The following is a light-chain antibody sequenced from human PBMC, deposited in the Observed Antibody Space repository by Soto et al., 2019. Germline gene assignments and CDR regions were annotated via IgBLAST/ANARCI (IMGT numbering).Light chain of an antibody. V-gene: IGKV1-8*01. CDR2: AAS. Sequence: AIRMTQSPSSFSASTGDRVTITCRASQGISSYLAWYQQKPGKAPKLLIYAASTLQSGVPSRFSGSGSGTDFTLTISCLQSEDFATYYCQQYDNLLLTFGGGTKVEIK. CDR3: QQYDNLLLT. J-gene: IGKJ4*01. CDR1: QGISSY.